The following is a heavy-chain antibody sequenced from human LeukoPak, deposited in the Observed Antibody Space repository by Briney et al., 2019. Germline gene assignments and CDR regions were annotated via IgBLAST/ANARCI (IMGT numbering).Heavy chain of an antibody. Sequence: PGGSLRLPCAASGFTFSSYAMTWVRQAPGKGLEWVSSMSSGGSYIYYADSVRGRFSISRDNAKNSLYPQMNRLKAEDTAVYYCARDRPTGASRVFVVQWGQGTLVTVSS. CDR1: GFTFSSYA. CDR3: ARDRPTGASRVFVVQ. J-gene: IGHJ4*02. V-gene: IGHV3-21*01. D-gene: IGHD3-3*01. CDR2: MSSGGSYI.